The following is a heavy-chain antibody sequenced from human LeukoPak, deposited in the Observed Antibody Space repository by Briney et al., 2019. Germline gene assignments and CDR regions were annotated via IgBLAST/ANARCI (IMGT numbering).Heavy chain of an antibody. Sequence: ASVKVSCKVSGGTFSNYAISWVRQAPGQGLEWMGGFDPEDGETIYAQKFQGRVTMTEDTSTDTAYMELSSLRSEDTAVYYCATGYSGLVSHIWGQGTMVTVSS. CDR2: FDPEDGET. CDR3: ATGYSGLVSHI. J-gene: IGHJ3*02. D-gene: IGHD1-26*01. V-gene: IGHV1-24*01. CDR1: GGTFSNYA.